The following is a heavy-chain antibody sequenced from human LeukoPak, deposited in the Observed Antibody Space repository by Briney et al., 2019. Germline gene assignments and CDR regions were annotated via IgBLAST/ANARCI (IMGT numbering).Heavy chain of an antibody. CDR1: GGTFSSYA. D-gene: IGHD1-26*01. CDR3: ATVRWELQYYYYMDV. V-gene: IGHV1-69*06. CDR2: IIPIFGTA. Sequence: GASVKVSCKASGGTFSSYAISWVRQAPGQGLEWMGGIIPIFGTANYAQKFQGRVTITADKSTSTAYMELSSLRSEDTAVYYCATVRWELQYYYYMDVWGKGTTVTISS. J-gene: IGHJ6*03.